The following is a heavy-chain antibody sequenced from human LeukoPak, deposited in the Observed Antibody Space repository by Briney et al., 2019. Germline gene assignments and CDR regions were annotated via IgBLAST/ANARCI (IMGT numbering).Heavy chain of an antibody. CDR2: ISGSGGST. D-gene: IGHD1-14*01. CDR3: AKITGVCPYYMDV. CDR1: GFTFSSYG. J-gene: IGHJ6*03. V-gene: IGHV3-23*01. Sequence: GGSLRLSCAASGFTFSSYGMSWVRQAPGKGLEWVSAISGSGGSTYYADSVKGRFTISRDNSKDTLYLQMNSLRVEDTAVYYCAKITGVCPYYMDVWGKGTTVTISS.